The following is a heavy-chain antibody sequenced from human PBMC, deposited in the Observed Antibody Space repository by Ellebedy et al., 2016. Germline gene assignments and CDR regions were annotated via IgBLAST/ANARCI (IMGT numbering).Heavy chain of an antibody. D-gene: IGHD6-19*01. CDR1: GFPFSIYS. CDR3: AAGYSGGLYGIDY. Sequence: GGSLRLSCAASGFPFSIYSMFWVRQAPGKGLEWVSYITGRSSDIYNADSVKGRFTISRDNAKNSLYLQMNSLRNEDTAVYYCAAGYSGGLYGIDYWGQGTLVTVSS. J-gene: IGHJ4*02. CDR2: ITGRSSDI. V-gene: IGHV3-48*02.